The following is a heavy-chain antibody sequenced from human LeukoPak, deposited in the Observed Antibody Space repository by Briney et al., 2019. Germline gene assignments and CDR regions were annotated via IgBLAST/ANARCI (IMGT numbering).Heavy chain of an antibody. CDR1: GGSISSGGYS. Sequence: SQTLSLTCAVSGGSISSGGYSWSWIRQPLGKGLEWIGYIYHSGSTYYNPSLKSRVTISVDRSKNQFSLKLSSVTAADTAVYYCARARGVGNWFDPWGQGTLVTVSS. CDR2: IYHSGST. J-gene: IGHJ5*02. CDR3: ARARGVGNWFDP. V-gene: IGHV4-30-2*01. D-gene: IGHD3-3*01.